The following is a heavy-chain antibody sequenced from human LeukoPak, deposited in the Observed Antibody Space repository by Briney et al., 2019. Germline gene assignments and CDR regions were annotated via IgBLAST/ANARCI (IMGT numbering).Heavy chain of an antibody. V-gene: IGHV4-59*08. CDR2: IYYSGST. D-gene: IGHD2-8*01. J-gene: IGHJ3*02. CDR3: ARHVRYCTNGVCYTDAFDI. CDR1: GGSISSYY. Sequence: KPSETLSLTCTVSGGSISSYYWSWIRQPPGKGLEWIGYIYYSGSTNYNPSLKSRVTISVDTSKNQFSLKLSSVTAADTAVYYCARHVRYCTNGVCYTDAFDIWGQGTMVTVSS.